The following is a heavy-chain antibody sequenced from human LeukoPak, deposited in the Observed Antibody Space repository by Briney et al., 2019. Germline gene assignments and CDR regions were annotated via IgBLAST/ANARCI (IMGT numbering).Heavy chain of an antibody. CDR3: ARDYDFWSGYYYYMDV. J-gene: IGHJ6*03. CDR1: GFTFSSYS. V-gene: IGHV3-48*01. CDR2: ISSSSSTI. D-gene: IGHD3-3*01. Sequence: GGSLRLSCAASGFTFSSYSMNWVRQAPGKGLEWVSYISSSSSTIYYADSVKGRFTISRDNAKNSLYLQMNSLRAEDTAVCYCARDYDFWSGYYYYMDVWGKGTTVTVSS.